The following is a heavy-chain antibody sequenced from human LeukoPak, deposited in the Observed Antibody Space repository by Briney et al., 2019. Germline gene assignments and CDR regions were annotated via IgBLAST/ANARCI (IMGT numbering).Heavy chain of an antibody. CDR1: GYSFTSNW. D-gene: IGHD6-19*01. V-gene: IGHV5-51*01. CDR3: ARSGSSGWYKGYFDY. J-gene: IGHJ4*02. Sequence: GESLKISCKGSGYSFTSNWIGWVRQMPGKGLEWMGIIYPGDSDTRYSPSFQGQVTISADKSISTAYLQWSSLKASDTAMYYCARSGSSGWYKGYFDYWGQGTLVTVSS. CDR2: IYPGDSDT.